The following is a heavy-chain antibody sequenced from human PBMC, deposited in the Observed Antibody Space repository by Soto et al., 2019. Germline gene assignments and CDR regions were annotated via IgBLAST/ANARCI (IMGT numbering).Heavy chain of an antibody. J-gene: IGHJ4*02. V-gene: IGHV5-51*01. CDR3: VRPNFGALTHFDF. Sequence: GESLKISCKAIGYTFTNYWIGWVRQTPGKGRGWMGIIFPGDSDTRYNPSFEGQVTVSADESISTAYLQWNTLKASDTAMYYCVRPNFGALTHFDFWGQGTLVTVSS. D-gene: IGHD3-3*01. CDR2: IFPGDSDT. CDR1: GYTFTNYW.